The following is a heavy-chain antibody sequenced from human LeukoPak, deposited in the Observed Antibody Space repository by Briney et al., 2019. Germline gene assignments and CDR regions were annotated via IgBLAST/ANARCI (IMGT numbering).Heavy chain of an antibody. V-gene: IGHV4-59*08. CDR2: IYYSGST. Sequence: SETLSLTCTVSGGSISSHYWSWIRQPPGKGLEWIGYIYYSGSTNYNPSLKSRVTISVDTSKNQFSLKLSSVTAADTAVYYCARHDILTGYYTFDYWGQGTLVTVSS. CDR1: GGSISSHY. CDR3: ARHDILTGYYTFDY. D-gene: IGHD3-9*01. J-gene: IGHJ4*02.